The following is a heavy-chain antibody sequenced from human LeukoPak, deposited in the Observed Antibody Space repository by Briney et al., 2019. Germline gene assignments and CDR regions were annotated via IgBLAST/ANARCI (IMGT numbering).Heavy chain of an antibody. D-gene: IGHD3-22*01. J-gene: IGHJ5*02. CDR3: ARDRAHYYDSSGPPT. Sequence: SGTLSLTCTVSGGSISSGGYYWSWIRQHPGKGLEWIGYIYYSGSTYYNPSLKSRVTISVDTSKNQFSLKLSSVTAADTAVYYCARDRAHYYDSSGPPTWGQGTLVTVSS. V-gene: IGHV4-31*03. CDR1: GGSISSGGYY. CDR2: IYYSGST.